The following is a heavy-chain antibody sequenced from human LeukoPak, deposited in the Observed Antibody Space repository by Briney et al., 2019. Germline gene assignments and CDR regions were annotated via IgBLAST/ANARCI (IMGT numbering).Heavy chain of an antibody. CDR1: GYTLTELS. CDR3: ATIQTGWELLAGEEYFQH. D-gene: IGHD1-26*01. Sequence: GASVKVSCKVSGYTLTELSMHWVRQAPGKGLEWMGGFDPEDGETIYAQKFQGRVTMTEDTSTDTAYMELSSLRSEDTAVYYCATIQTGWELLAGEEYFQHWGQGTLVTVSS. CDR2: FDPEDGET. J-gene: IGHJ1*01. V-gene: IGHV1-24*01.